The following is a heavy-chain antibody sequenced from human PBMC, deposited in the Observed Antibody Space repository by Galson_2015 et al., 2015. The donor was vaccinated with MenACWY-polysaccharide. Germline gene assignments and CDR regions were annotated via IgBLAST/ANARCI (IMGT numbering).Heavy chain of an antibody. D-gene: IGHD3-10*01. J-gene: IGHJ4*02. CDR1: GFSLSTGGVG. CDR2: IYWDDDK. CDR3: AHSPWVRGVTFSYFDQ. Sequence: PALVKPTQTLTLTCTFSGFSLSTGGVGVGWIRQPPGKALEWLALIYWDDDKRYSPSLKSRLTITKDTSKNQVVLTMTNMDPVDTATYYCAHSPWVRGVTFSYFDQWGQGTLVTVSS. V-gene: IGHV2-5*02.